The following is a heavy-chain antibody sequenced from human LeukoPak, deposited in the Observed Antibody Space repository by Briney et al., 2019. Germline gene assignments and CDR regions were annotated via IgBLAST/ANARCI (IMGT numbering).Heavy chain of an antibody. CDR2: IWYDGSNK. J-gene: IGHJ4*02. CDR3: ARDEGDGYNPDY. V-gene: IGHV3-33*01. D-gene: IGHD5-24*01. CDR1: GFTFSSYG. Sequence: GGSLRLSCAASGFTFSSYGMRWVRQAPGKGLEWVAVIWYDGSNKYYADSVKGRFTISRDNSKNTLYLQMNSLRAEDTAVYYCARDEGDGYNPDYWGQGTLVTVSS.